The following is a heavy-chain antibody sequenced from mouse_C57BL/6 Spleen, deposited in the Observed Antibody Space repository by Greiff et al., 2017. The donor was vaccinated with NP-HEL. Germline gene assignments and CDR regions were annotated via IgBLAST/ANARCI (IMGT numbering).Heavy chain of an antibody. V-gene: IGHV5-17*01. J-gene: IGHJ4*01. D-gene: IGHD3-2*02. Sequence: EVQVVESGGGLVKPGGSLKLSCAASGFTFSDYGMHWVRQAPEKGLEWVAYISSGSSTIYYADTVKGRFTISRDNAKNTLFLQMTSLRSEDTAMYYCAIDSSGYHYWGQGTSVTVSS. CDR3: AIDSSGYHY. CDR1: GFTFSDYG. CDR2: ISSGSSTI.